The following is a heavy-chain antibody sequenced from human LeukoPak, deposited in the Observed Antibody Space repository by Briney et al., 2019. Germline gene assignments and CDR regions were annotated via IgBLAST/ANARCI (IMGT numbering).Heavy chain of an antibody. CDR1: GFTFSNYG. D-gene: IGHD4-17*01. J-gene: IGHJ3*02. V-gene: IGHV3-33*06. CDR2: IWYDGSKK. CDR3: AKGAHIYGEYGAFDI. Sequence: PGGSLRLSCAASGFTFSNYGMHWVRQAPGKGLEWVAVIWYDGSKKYYPDSVKGRFTISRDSSKNTLYLQMNSLRAEDTAVYYCAKGAHIYGEYGAFDIWGQGTMVTVSS.